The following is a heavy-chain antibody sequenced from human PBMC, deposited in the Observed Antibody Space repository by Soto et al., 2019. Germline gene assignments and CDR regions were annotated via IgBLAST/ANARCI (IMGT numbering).Heavy chain of an antibody. J-gene: IGHJ4*02. CDR1: GFTFSSNG. CDR2: IWYEGSNK. Sequence: QVQLVESGGGVVQPGRSLRLSCAASGFTFSSNGMHWVRQPPGKGLEWVALIWYEGSNKFYADSVKGRFTISRDNSKNALYLQMNSPAAEDAAVYCGARGFGAYDGAFDYWGQGPLVAVPS. CDR3: ARGFGAYDGAFDY. D-gene: IGHD5-12*01. V-gene: IGHV3-33*01.